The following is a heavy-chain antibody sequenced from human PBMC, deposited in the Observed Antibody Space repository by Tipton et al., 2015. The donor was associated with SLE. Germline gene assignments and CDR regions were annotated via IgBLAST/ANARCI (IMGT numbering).Heavy chain of an antibody. CDR1: GYTFTTSG. CDR3: ARGQGGSYFDY. D-gene: IGHD3-16*01. J-gene: IGHJ4*02. Sequence: QSGAEVKEPGASVKVSCKTSGYTFTTSGISWVRQAPGQGLEWMGWISSYNGNTNYAGNVQGRVTLTTDTSTNTAYMELRGLRSDDTAVYYCARGQGGSYFDYWGQGTLVTVSS. CDR2: ISSYNGNT. V-gene: IGHV1-18*01.